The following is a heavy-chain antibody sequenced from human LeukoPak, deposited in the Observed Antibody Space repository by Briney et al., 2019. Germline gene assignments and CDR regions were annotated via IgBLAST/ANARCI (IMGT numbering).Heavy chain of an antibody. CDR3: ANDFDH. CDR2: ICVSDENT. J-gene: IGHJ4*02. V-gene: IGHV3-23*01. CDR1: GFTFNNYA. Sequence: AGGSLRLSCAASGFTFNNYAMSWGSEAPGKGRGCGSTICVSDENTFKGDSVKGRFTISRDISKNTLYLQMDSLRADDTAVYYCANDFDHWGQGTLVTVSS.